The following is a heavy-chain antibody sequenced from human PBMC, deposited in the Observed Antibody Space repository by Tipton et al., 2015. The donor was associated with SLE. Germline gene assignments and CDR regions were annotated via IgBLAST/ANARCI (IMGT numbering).Heavy chain of an antibody. CDR3: ARGREWELLDAFDI. V-gene: IGHV4-59*11. Sequence: TLSLTCTVSGGSISSHYWSWIRQPPGKGLEWIGYIYYSGSTNYNPSLKSRVTMSVDTSKNQFSLKLSSVTAADTAVYYCARGREWELLDAFDIWGQGTMVTVSS. D-gene: IGHD1-26*01. CDR1: GGSISSHY. CDR2: IYYSGST. J-gene: IGHJ3*02.